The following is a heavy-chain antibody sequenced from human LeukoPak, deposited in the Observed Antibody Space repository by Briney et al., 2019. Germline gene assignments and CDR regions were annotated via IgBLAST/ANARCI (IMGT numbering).Heavy chain of an antibody. J-gene: IGHJ4*02. V-gene: IGHV3-48*02. D-gene: IGHD2-15*01. CDR2: ISLGNSTM. CDR3: ARVGNGRSWDY. CDR1: GFTFSSFT. Sequence: GGSLRLSCAASGFTFSSFTMNWARQVPGKGLEWISYISLGNSTMFYADSVKGRFTISRDNAKNSLYLQMNSLRDDDTAVYYCARVGNGRSWDYWGQGTLVSISS.